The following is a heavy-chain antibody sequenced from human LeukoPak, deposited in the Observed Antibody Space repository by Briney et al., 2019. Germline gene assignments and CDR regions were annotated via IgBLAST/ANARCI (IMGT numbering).Heavy chain of an antibody. CDR1: GGSFSGYY. D-gene: IGHD3-10*01. Sequence: SETLSLTCAVYGGSFSGYYWSWIRQPPGKGLEWIGEINHSGSTNYNPSLKSRVTISVDTSKNQFSLKLSSVTAADTAVYYCAREGSHHYGSGSYGWFDPWGQGTLVTVSS. CDR3: AREGSHHYGSGSYGWFDP. J-gene: IGHJ5*02. CDR2: INHSGST. V-gene: IGHV4-34*01.